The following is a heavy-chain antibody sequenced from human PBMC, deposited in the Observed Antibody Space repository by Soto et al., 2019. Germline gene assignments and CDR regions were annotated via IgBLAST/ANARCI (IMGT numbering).Heavy chain of an antibody. CDR3: ARHFDFLFDY. CDR2: INVKDGHI. J-gene: IGHJ4*01. Sequence: GASVKVSCKASGYSFSKYGISWVRQAPGQGLEWLVWINVKDGHINYGRNFQGRLILTTDTSTTTAYMELRTLRFDDTAVYYCARHFDFLFDYWGQGTWVTVSS. D-gene: IGHD3-3*02. CDR1: GYSFSKYG. V-gene: IGHV1-18*01.